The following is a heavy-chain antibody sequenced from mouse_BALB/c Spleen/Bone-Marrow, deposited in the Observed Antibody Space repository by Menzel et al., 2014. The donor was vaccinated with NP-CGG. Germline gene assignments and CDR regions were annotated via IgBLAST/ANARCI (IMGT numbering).Heavy chain of an antibody. D-gene: IGHD3-3*01. CDR1: GFTFSSYA. V-gene: IGHV5-9-4*01. CDR3: ESKARTGYWYVDD. CDR2: ISSGGSFT. Sequence: VKLVESGGGLVQPGGSLKLSCAASGFTFSSYAMSWVRQSPEKGLEWVAVISSGGSFTYYPDTVTGRFTISRDNAKNTLNQKMSSLRSEDTAMYYCESKARTGYWYVDDWGAGTTVTVSS. J-gene: IGHJ1*01.